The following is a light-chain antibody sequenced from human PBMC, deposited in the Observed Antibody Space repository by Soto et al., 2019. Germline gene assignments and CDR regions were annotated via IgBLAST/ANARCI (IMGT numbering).Light chain of an antibody. V-gene: IGLV2-11*01. CDR1: SSDVGGYDY. J-gene: IGLJ3*02. CDR3: FSYAGSRV. CDR2: DVN. Sequence: QSALTQPRSVSGSPGQSVTISCTGTSSDVGGYDYVSWYQQLPGKAPKLMIFDVNKRPSGVPDRFSGSKSGNTAFLTISGLQAEDEADYSCFSYAGSRVFGGGTKLTVL.